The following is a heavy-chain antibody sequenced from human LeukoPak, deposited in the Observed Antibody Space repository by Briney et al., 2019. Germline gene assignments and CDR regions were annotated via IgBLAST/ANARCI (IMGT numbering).Heavy chain of an antibody. CDR2: ISAYNGNT. Sequence: ASVKVSCKASGYTFTSYGISWVRQAPGQGLEWMGWISAYNGNTNYAQKLQGRVTMTTDTSTSTAYMELRSLRSDDTAVYYCARAYLVVVAAKGFDYWGQGTLVTVSS. V-gene: IGHV1-18*01. CDR1: GYTFTSYG. D-gene: IGHD2-15*01. CDR3: ARAYLVVVAAKGFDY. J-gene: IGHJ4*02.